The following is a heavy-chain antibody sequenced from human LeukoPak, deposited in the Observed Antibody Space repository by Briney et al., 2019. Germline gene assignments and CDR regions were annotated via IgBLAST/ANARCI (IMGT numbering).Heavy chain of an antibody. D-gene: IGHD2-2*01. J-gene: IGHJ4*02. Sequence: GRSLRLSCAASGFNFRSYGMHWVRQAPGKGLEWVAVIWFDGNRRHYIDSVKGRFTISRDNSKNTLYLQMNSLRAEDTAVYYCARQYGEVVPLEIGDEAYFDYWGQGTLVTVSS. V-gene: IGHV3-33*01. CDR2: IWFDGNRR. CDR3: ARQYGEVVPLEIGDEAYFDY. CDR1: GFNFRSYG.